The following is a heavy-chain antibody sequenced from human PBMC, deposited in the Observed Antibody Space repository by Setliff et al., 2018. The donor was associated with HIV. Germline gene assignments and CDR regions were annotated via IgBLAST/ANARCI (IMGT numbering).Heavy chain of an antibody. V-gene: IGHV4-34*01. CDR3: ATGLIMAPDY. Sequence: PSETLSLTCAVSGGSFTGYYWSWIRQTPGKGLEWIGQINHSGSTNYNPSLRSRVTISIGTSKNQFSLKLSSVTAADTAVYYCATGLIMAPDYWGQGSLVTVSS. CDR1: GGSFTGYY. J-gene: IGHJ4*02. CDR2: INHSGST. D-gene: IGHD2-8*01.